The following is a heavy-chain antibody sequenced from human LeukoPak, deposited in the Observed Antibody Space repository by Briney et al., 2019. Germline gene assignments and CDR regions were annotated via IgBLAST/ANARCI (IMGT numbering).Heavy chain of an antibody. CDR2: INPNSGGT. J-gene: IGHJ6*03. D-gene: IGHD2-15*01. CDR1: GYTFTGYY. Sequence: ASLKVSCKASGYTFTGYYMHWVRQAPGQGLEWMGWINPNSGGTNYAQKFQGRVTMTRDTSISTAYMELSRLRSDDTAVYYCAREVRRYCSGGSCRSHRYYYMDVWGKGTTVTVSS. CDR3: AREVRRYCSGGSCRSHRYYYMDV. V-gene: IGHV1-2*02.